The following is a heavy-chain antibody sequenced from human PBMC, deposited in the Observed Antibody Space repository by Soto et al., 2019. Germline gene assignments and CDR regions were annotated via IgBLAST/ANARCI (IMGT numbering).Heavy chain of an antibody. Sequence: QVQLQQWGAGLLKPSETLSLTCAVYGGSFSGYYWSWIRQPPGKGLEWIGEINHSGSTNYNPSLKSRVTISVDTSKNKFSLKLSSVTAADTAVYYCARKGECWPTLGRFDPGGQGTLVTVSS. D-gene: IGHD3-16*01. CDR3: ARKGECWPTLGRFDP. CDR2: INHSGST. J-gene: IGHJ5*02. V-gene: IGHV4-34*01. CDR1: GGSFSGYY.